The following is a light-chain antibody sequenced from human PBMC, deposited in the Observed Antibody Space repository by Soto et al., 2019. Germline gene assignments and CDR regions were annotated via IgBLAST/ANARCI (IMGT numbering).Light chain of an antibody. CDR2: DAS. J-gene: IGKJ2*02. CDR1: QSVSSY. CDR3: QQRSNWPRGT. Sequence: EIVLTQSPATLSLSPGERGTLSWRASQSVSSYLAWYQQKPGQAPRLLIYDASNRATGIPARFSGSGSGTDFTLTISSREPEDFAVYYCQQRSNWPRGTFGQGTKLEIK. V-gene: IGKV3-11*01.